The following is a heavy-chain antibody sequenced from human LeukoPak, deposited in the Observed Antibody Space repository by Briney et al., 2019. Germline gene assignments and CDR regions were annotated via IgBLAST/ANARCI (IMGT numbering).Heavy chain of an antibody. CDR3: ARDGVPAAILVDY. Sequence: PGGSLRLSCAASGFTFSSYSMNWVRQAPGKGLEWVSSISSSSSYIYYADSVKGRFTISRDNAKNSLYLQMNSLRAEDTAVYYCARDGVPAAILVDYWGQGTLVTVSS. V-gene: IGHV3-21*01. D-gene: IGHD2-2*01. J-gene: IGHJ4*02. CDR1: GFTFSSYS. CDR2: ISSSSSYI.